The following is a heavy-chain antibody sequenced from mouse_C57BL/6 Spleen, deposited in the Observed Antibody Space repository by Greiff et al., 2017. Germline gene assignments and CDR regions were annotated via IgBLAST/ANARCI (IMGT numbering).Heavy chain of an antibody. J-gene: IGHJ3*01. Sequence: EVQLKESGGGLVKPGGSLKLSCAASGFTFSDYGMHWVRQAPEKGLEWVAYISSGSSTIHYADTVKGRFTISRDNAKNTLFLQMTSLRSEDTAMYYCARNYYGNYVFAYWGQGTLVTVSA. CDR3: ARNYYGNYVFAY. D-gene: IGHD2-1*01. CDR2: ISSGSSTI. CDR1: GFTFSDYG. V-gene: IGHV5-17*01.